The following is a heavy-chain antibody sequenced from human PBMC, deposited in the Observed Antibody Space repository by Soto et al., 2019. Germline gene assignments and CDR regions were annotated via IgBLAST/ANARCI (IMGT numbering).Heavy chain of an antibody. D-gene: IGHD4-17*01. Sequence: VQLVESGGGLVQPGGSLKLPCAASGFIFSGSAIHWVRQASEKGLEWVGRIRSATHDYATVYAESVEGRLTLSRDDSKSTAYLQMNSLPTEDTAVYYCTTNGHDYVDYAPDYWGQGTLVTVSS. CDR3: TTNGHDYVDYAPDY. J-gene: IGHJ4*02. CDR2: IRSATHDYAT. CDR1: GFIFSGSA. V-gene: IGHV3-73*02.